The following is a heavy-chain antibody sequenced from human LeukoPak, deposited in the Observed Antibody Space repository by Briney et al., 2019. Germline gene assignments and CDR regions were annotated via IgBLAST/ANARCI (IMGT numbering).Heavy chain of an antibody. CDR2: IKSKTDGGTT. CDR1: GFTVSSNY. J-gene: IGHJ6*02. CDR3: TTVVIEPSIAAKGMDV. Sequence: GGSLRLSCAASGFTVSSNYMSWVRQAPGKGLEWVGRIKSKTDGGTTDYAAPVKGRFTISRDDSKNTLYLQMNSLKTEDTAVYYCTTVVIEPSIAAKGMDVWGQGTTVTVSS. D-gene: IGHD6-25*01. V-gene: IGHV3-15*01.